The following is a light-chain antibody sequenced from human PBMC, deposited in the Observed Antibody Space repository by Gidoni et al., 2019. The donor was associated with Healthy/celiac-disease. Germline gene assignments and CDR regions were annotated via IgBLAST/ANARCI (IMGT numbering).Light chain of an antibody. CDR1: SSDVGGSNY. CDR3: SSYTSSSTLV. CDR2: DVR. Sequence: QSALTQPASGSVSPGQSITISCTGTSSDVGGSNYVSGYQQHQGKSPNLMIYDVRNRPSVFSNRFSCSQSGTTASLTISGLQAEDEADYYCSSYTSSSTLVFGTGTKVTVL. V-gene: IGLV2-14*01. J-gene: IGLJ1*01.